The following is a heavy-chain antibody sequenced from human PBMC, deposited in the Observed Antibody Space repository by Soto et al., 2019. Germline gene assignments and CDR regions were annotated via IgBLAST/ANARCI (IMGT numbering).Heavy chain of an antibody. CDR2: INPNSGGT. Sequence: ASVKVSCKASGYTFTGYYMHWVRQAPGQGLEWMGWINPNSGGTNYAQKFQGRVTMTRDTSISTAYMELSRLRSDDTAVYYCARDRAPIYDFWSGYPAPLHGMGVWGQGTTVTVSS. J-gene: IGHJ6*02. V-gene: IGHV1-2*02. CDR1: GYTFTGYY. D-gene: IGHD3-3*01. CDR3: ARDRAPIYDFWSGYPAPLHGMGV.